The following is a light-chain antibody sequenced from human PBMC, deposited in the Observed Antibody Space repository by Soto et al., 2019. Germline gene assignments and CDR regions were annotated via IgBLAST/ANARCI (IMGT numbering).Light chain of an antibody. Sequence: EIVMTQSPATLSVSPGERATLSCRASQSVSSNLAWYQQKPGQAPRLLIYGASTRATGIPARFSGSGSGTEFTLTISSLQSEDFAVYYCQQYNNWPMWTFGQGTRW. CDR1: QSVSSN. CDR3: QQYNNWPMWT. V-gene: IGKV3-15*01. J-gene: IGKJ1*01. CDR2: GAS.